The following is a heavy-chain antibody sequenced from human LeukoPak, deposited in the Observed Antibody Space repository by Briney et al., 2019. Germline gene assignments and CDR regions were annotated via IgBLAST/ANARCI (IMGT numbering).Heavy chain of an antibody. Sequence: GGSLRLSCAASGFTFTTYAMTWVRQAPGKGLEWVPAISGSGGSTYYADSVKGRFTISRDNSKNTLYLQMNSLRAEDTAVYYCANPYYDSSGYEHWGQGTLVTVSS. CDR1: GFTFTTYA. CDR3: ANPYYDSSGYEH. V-gene: IGHV3-23*01. D-gene: IGHD3-22*01. J-gene: IGHJ1*01. CDR2: ISGSGGST.